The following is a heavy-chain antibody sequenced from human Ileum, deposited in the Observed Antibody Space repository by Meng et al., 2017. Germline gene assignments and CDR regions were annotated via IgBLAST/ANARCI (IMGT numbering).Heavy chain of an antibody. Sequence: LEAGAGVVTPSGTPPLTCDVSCHPITNNNWVNWVRQPPGKGLEWIGEVYHSGRTNYNPSLQSRVTISIDKSKNQFSLNLTSVTVADTAVYYCARGGLTLERRPLDYWGQGTLVTVSS. J-gene: IGHJ4*02. V-gene: IGHV4-4*02. CDR2: VYHSGRT. D-gene: IGHD1-1*01. CDR1: CHPITNNNW. CDR3: ARGGLTLERRPLDY.